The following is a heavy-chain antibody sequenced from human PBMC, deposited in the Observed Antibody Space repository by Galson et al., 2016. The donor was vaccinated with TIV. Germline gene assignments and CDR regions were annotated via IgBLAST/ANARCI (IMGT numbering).Heavy chain of an antibody. CDR2: FDPEVSKT. J-gene: IGHJ4*02. CDR1: GNSLNELV. D-gene: IGHD3-22*01. CDR3: ATVAWFPGLALDN. V-gene: IGHV1-24*01. Sequence: SVKVSCKVSGNSLNELVIHWVRQAPGKGLEWMGGFDPEVSKTVYAQMLQGRVPMAADTSRNTAYMELGSLRFEDTAVYYCATVAWFPGLALDNWGQGTLVTVSS.